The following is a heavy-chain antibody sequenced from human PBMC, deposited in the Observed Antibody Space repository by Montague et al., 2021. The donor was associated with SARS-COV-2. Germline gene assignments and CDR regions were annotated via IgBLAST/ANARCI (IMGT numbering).Heavy chain of an antibody. J-gene: IGHJ5*02. CDR3: AREYFDSSGLVWIDP. D-gene: IGHD3-22*01. Sequence: SETLSLTCTVSGDSVSSGAYYWSWIRQPPGKGLEWIAYIYCSGNTYTKYNPSLESRVSISVDTSKNQFSLKLTSGGAADTAVYYCAREYFDSSGLVWIDPGGQGTLVIVSS. CDR1: GDSVSSGAYY. CDR2: IYCSGNTYT. V-gene: IGHV4-61*08.